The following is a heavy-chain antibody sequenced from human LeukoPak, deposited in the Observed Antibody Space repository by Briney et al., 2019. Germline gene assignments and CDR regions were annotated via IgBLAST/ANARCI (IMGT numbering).Heavy chain of an antibody. CDR3: AKDATFYGGNSFDY. CDR2: ISSSSSYI. V-gene: IGHV3-21*04. CDR1: GFTFSSYA. J-gene: IGHJ4*02. D-gene: IGHD4-23*01. Sequence: GRSLRLSCAASGFTFSSYAMHWVRQAPGKGLEWVSSISSSSSYIYYADSVKGRFTISRDNAKNSLYLQMNSLRAEDTAVYYCAKDATFYGGNSFDYWGQGTLVTVSS.